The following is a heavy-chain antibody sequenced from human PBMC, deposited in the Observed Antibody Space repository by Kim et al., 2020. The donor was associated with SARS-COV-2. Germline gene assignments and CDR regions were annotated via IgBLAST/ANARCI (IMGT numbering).Heavy chain of an antibody. Sequence: GGSLRLSCAASGFTFSSYSMNWVRQAPGKGLEWVSSISSSSSYIYYADSVKGRFTISRDNAKNSLYLQMNSLRAEDTAVYYCASAPLLLWFGELYRPPQSGETDAFDIWGQGTMVTVSS. J-gene: IGHJ3*02. CDR3: ASAPLLLWFGELYRPPQSGETDAFDI. CDR1: GFTFSSYS. D-gene: IGHD3-10*01. CDR2: ISSSSSYI. V-gene: IGHV3-21*01.